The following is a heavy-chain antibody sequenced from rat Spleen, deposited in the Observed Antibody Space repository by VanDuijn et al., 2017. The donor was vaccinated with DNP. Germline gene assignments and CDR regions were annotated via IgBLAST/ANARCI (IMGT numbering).Heavy chain of an antibody. J-gene: IGHJ2*01. CDR2: ISHDGGSN. Sequence: EVQLVESGGGLVQPGRSLKLSCAASGITFSNSGMHWIRQAPTKGLQWVAYISHDGGSNYNGDSVKGRFTISRDNAKSTLYLQMNSLRSEDTATYYCARPDYWGQGVMVTVSS. CDR1: GITFSNSG. CDR3: ARPDY. V-gene: IGHV5-19*01.